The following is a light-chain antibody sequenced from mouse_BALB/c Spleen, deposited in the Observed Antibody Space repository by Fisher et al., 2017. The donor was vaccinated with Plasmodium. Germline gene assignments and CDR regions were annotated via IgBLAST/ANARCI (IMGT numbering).Light chain of an antibody. CDR1: QSISNH. CDR2: YSS. J-gene: IGKJ1*01. Sequence: DIVITQSPATLSVTPGDSVSLSCRASQSISNHLHWYLQKSHESPRLLIKYSSQSISGIPSRFSGSGSGTAFTLMISRVEAEDLGVYFCSQSTHVPWTFGGGTKLEIK. V-gene: IGKV5-43*01. CDR3: SQSTHVPWT.